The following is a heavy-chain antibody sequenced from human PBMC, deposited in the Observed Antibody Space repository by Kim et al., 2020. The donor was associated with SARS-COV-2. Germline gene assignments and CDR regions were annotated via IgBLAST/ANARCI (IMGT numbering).Heavy chain of an antibody. CDR3: ARVSGGSYYDSSGYYYPYWYFDF. Sequence: GGSLRLSCAASGFTFSDYDMHWVRQATGKGLEWVSAIGTGGDTYYPGSVKGRFTISRENAKNSLYLQMNSLRAGDTAVYYCARVSGGSYYDSSGYYYPYWYFDFWGRGTLVTVSS. V-gene: IGHV3-13*01. J-gene: IGHJ2*01. D-gene: IGHD3-22*01. CDR1: GFTFSDYD. CDR2: IGTGGDT.